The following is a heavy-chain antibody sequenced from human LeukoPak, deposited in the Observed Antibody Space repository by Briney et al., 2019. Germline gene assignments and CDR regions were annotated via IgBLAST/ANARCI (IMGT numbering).Heavy chain of an antibody. V-gene: IGHV3-48*03. D-gene: IGHD2-21*02. J-gene: IGHJ3*02. CDR2: ISSSGSTI. CDR3: ARDGDCGGACGNGFDI. CDR1: GFTFSSYE. Sequence: GGSLRLSCAASGFTFSSYEMNWVRQAPGKGLEWVSYISSSGSTIYYADSVKGRFTISRDKAKNSLYLQMNSLGAEDTAVYYCARDGDCGGACGNGFDIWGQGTMVTVSS.